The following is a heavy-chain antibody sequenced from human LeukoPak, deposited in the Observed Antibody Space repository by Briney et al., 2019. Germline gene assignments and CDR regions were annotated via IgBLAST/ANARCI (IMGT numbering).Heavy chain of an antibody. Sequence: GGSLRLSCAASGFTFSSYSMNWVRQAPGKGLEWVSSISGSSTYIYYADSVNGRFTISRDNAENSLYLQMNSLRAEDTAVYYCAGGGFGELYWGQGTLVTVPS. CDR3: AGGGFGELY. V-gene: IGHV3-21*01. J-gene: IGHJ4*02. CDR2: ISGSSTYI. CDR1: GFTFSSYS. D-gene: IGHD3-10*01.